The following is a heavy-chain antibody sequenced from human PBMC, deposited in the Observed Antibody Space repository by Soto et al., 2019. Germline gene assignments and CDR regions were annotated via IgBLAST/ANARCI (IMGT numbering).Heavy chain of an antibody. CDR2: VNPNSGNT. Sequence: ASVKVSCKASGYTFTSYDINWVRQATGQGLEWMGWVNPNSGNTGYAQKFQGRVTMTRNTSISTAYMELSSLRSEDTAVYYCARGRYYDFWSGYYTRGIGAHDAFDIWGQGTMVTVSS. CDR3: ARGRYYDFWSGYYTRGIGAHDAFDI. D-gene: IGHD3-3*01. J-gene: IGHJ3*02. V-gene: IGHV1-8*01. CDR1: GYTFTSYD.